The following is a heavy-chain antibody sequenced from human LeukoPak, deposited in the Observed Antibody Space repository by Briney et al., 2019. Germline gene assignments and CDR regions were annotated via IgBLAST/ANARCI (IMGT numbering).Heavy chain of an antibody. V-gene: IGHV3-7*01. CDR1: GFTFSGHW. J-gene: IGHJ4*02. CDR3: TRDRSRAEDD. D-gene: IGHD1-14*01. Sequence: GGSLRLSCAASGFTFSGHWMSWVRQAPGQGLEWVANINQGGSDKYYVDSVKSRFTISRDNANNLLYLQMNSLRGEDTAVYYCTRDRSRAEDDWGQGTLVTVSS. CDR2: INQGGSDK.